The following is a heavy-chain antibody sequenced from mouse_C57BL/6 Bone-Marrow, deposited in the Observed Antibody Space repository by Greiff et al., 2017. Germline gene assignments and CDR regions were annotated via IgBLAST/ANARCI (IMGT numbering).Heavy chain of an antibody. Sequence: EVQLVESGGGLVKPGGSLKLSCAASGFTFSSYAMSWVRQTPEKRLEWVATISDGGSYTYYPDNVKGRFTISRDNAKNNLYLQMSHLKSEDTAMYYCASGGDSSGYDYFDYWGQGTTLTVSS. D-gene: IGHD3-2*02. CDR1: GFTFSSYA. CDR3: ASGGDSSGYDYFDY. V-gene: IGHV5-4*01. CDR2: ISDGGSYT. J-gene: IGHJ2*01.